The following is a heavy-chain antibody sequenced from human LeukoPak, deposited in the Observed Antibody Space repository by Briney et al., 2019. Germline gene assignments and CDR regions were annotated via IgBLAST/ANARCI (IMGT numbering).Heavy chain of an antibody. CDR1: GFTFGDYA. D-gene: IGHD3-22*01. CDR2: IRSKAYGGTT. J-gene: IGHJ3*02. V-gene: IGHV3-49*03. Sequence: GGSLRLSCTASGFTFGDYATSWFRQAPGKGLEWVGFIRSKAYGGTTEYAASVKGRFTISRDDSKSIAYLQMNSLKTEDTAVYYCTRDRITMIVVAADDAFDIWGQGTMVTVSS. CDR3: TRDRITMIVVAADDAFDI.